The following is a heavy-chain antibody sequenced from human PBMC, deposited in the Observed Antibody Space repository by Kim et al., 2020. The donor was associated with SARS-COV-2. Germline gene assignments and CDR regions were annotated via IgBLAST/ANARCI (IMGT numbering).Heavy chain of an antibody. J-gene: IGHJ6*02. CDR2: ISSSSSYI. V-gene: IGHV3-21*01. Sequence: GGSLRLSCAASGFTFSSYSMNWVRQAPGKGLEWVSSISSSSSYIYYADSVKGRFTISRDNAKNSLYLQMNSLRAEDTAVYYCARDSVATEFSVWGQGTTVTVSS. D-gene: IGHD5-12*01. CDR1: GFTFSSYS. CDR3: ARDSVATEFSV.